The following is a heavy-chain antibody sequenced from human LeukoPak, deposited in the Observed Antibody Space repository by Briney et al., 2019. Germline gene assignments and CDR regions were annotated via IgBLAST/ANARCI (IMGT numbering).Heavy chain of an antibody. V-gene: IGHV3-21*01. CDR3: VRGTNGLWHY. J-gene: IGHJ4*02. CDR1: GFTFTNYS. D-gene: IGHD2-8*01. Sequence: GGSLRLSCAASGFTFTNYSMTWVRQAPGKGLEWVSSISSSSDYIFYGDSLKGRFTISRDNAKNSLYLQMNSLRAEDTAVYFCVRGTNGLWHYWGQGTLVTVSS. CDR2: ISSSSDYI.